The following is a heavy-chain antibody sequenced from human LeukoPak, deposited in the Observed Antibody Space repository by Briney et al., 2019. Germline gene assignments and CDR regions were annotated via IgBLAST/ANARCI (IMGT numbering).Heavy chain of an antibody. Sequence: SETLSLTCAVYGGSFSGYYWSWIRQPPGKGLEWIGEINHSGSTNYNPSLKSRVTISVDTSKNQFSLKLSSVTTADTAVYYCARDNWFDPWGQGTLVTVSS. V-gene: IGHV4-34*01. CDR3: ARDNWFDP. CDR1: GGSFSGYY. CDR2: INHSGST. J-gene: IGHJ5*02.